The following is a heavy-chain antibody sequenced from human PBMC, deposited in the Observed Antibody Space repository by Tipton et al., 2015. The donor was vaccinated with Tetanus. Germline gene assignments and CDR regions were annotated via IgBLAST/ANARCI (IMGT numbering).Heavy chain of an antibody. D-gene: IGHD2-8*01. CDR3: ARAHCTDGVCNFDF. CDR1: GYIFNNYW. Sequence: VQLVQSGREVKKPGESLKISCKGSGYIFNNYWIGWVRQKPGKGLEWMGIIYPGDSDTRYGPSFQGQVTISVDRSINTAYLQWSSLKASDTSMFYCARAHCTDGVCNFDFWGQGALVPVAP. CDR2: IYPGDSDT. V-gene: IGHV5-51*01. J-gene: IGHJ4*02.